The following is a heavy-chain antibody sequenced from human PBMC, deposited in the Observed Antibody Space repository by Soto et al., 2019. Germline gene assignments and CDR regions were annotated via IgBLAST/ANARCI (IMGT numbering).Heavy chain of an antibody. J-gene: IGHJ6*02. V-gene: IGHV3-13*01. CDR3: ARTDRDFYGLDV. Sequence: EVQLVESGGGLVQPGGSLRLSCEASGFTFRNYDMHWVRQGTGKGLEWVSGISAAGDSVYADSVEGRFTISRENAQNSFFLQMNSLRVGDTAVYYCARTDRDFYGLDVWGQGTTVIVSS. CDR1: GFTFRNYD. CDR2: ISAAGDS.